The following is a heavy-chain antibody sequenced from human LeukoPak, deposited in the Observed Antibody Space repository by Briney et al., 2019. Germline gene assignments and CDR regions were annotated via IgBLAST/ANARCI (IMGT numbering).Heavy chain of an antibody. J-gene: IGHJ4*02. V-gene: IGHV3-30*02. D-gene: IGHD6-6*01. Sequence: GGSLRLSCAASGFTFSTYGMHWVRQAPGKGLEWVAFIQSDGINKFYADSVKGRFTVSRDNSKNTVFLQMNSLRPEDTAVYYCAKEVQLLPFDYWGQGALVTVSS. CDR1: GFTFSTYG. CDR2: IQSDGINK. CDR3: AKEVQLLPFDY.